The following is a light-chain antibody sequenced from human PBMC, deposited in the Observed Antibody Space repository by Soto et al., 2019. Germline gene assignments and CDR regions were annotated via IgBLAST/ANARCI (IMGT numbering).Light chain of an antibody. Sequence: QSALTQPASVSGSPGQSITFSCTGTSSDIGGYNYVSWYQQHPGKAPKLMIYEVNNRPSGVSNRFSGSKSGNTASLTISGLQDEDDADYYCSSYTTSNTYVFGTGTKVTVL. V-gene: IGLV2-14*01. J-gene: IGLJ1*01. CDR3: SSYTTSNTYV. CDR1: SSDIGGYNY. CDR2: EVN.